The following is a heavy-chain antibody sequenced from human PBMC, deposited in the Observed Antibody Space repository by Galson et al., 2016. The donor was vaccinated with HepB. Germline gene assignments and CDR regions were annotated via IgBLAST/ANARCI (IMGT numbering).Heavy chain of an antibody. D-gene: IGHD6-19*01. J-gene: IGHJ4*02. CDR1: GFTLSNYW. CDR3: ARALGRSSGWSPKGY. Sequence: SLRLSCAASGFTLSNYWMHWVRQAPGKGLVWVSRINTDGSSTNHADSVKGRFTISRDNAKNTLYLQMNSLRTEDTAVYYCARALGRSSGWSPKGYWGQGTLVAVSS. V-gene: IGHV3-74*01. CDR2: INTDGSST.